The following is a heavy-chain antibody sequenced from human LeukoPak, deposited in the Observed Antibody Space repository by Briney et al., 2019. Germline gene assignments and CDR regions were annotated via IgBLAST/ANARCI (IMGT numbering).Heavy chain of an antibody. CDR2: IIPIFDTP. CDR3: ARRLTLVRGVSGTDAFDI. D-gene: IGHD3-10*01. V-gene: IGHV1-69*06. CDR1: GCTFSNYA. Sequence: ASVKVSCKASGCTFSNYAIGWVRQAPGQGLEWMGGIIPIFDTPNYAQKFQGRVTITADKSTSTAYMELSSLSSEDTAMYFCARRLTLVRGVSGTDAFDIWGQGTMVTVSS. J-gene: IGHJ3*02.